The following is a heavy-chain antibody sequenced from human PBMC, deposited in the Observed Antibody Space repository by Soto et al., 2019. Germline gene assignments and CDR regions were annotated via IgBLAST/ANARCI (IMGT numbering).Heavy chain of an antibody. Sequence: SETLSLTCTVSGGSISSYYWSWIRQPPGKGLEWIGYIYYSGSTNYNPSLKSRVTISVDTSKNQFSLKLSSVTAADTAVYYCARHEVDYYGSGSSPDYWGQGTLVTVSS. J-gene: IGHJ4*02. V-gene: IGHV4-59*08. CDR2: IYYSGST. D-gene: IGHD3-10*01. CDR1: GGSISSYY. CDR3: ARHEVDYYGSGSSPDY.